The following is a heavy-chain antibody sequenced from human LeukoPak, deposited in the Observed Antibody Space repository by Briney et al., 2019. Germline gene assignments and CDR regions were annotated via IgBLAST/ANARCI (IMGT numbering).Heavy chain of an antibody. CDR3: ASDCGGDCSYAFDI. Sequence: GGSLRLSCVASGFTFSTYSMNWVRQAPGKGLEWVSFISTSSNYIYYADSVKGRFTISRDNAKNSLYLQMNSLRAEDTAVYYCASDCGGDCSYAFDIWGQGTMVTVSS. J-gene: IGHJ3*02. V-gene: IGHV3-21*01. CDR2: ISTSSNYI. D-gene: IGHD2-21*02. CDR1: GFTFSTYS.